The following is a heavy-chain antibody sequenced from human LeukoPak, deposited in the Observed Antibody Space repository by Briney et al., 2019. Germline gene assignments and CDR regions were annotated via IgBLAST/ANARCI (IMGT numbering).Heavy chain of an antibody. Sequence: PGGSLRLSCAASGFTFDDYAMHWVRQAPGKGLEWVSGISWNSGSIGYADSVKGRFTISRDNAKNSLYLQMNSLRAEDTALYYCAKDIGHYYDSSGNIDPVSWGQGTLVTVSS. CDR1: GFTFDDYA. V-gene: IGHV3-9*01. D-gene: IGHD3-22*01. J-gene: IGHJ4*02. CDR3: AKDIGHYYDSSGNIDPVS. CDR2: ISWNSGSI.